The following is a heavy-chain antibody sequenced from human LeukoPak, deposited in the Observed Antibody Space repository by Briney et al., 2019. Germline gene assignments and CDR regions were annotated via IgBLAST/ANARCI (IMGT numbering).Heavy chain of an antibody. D-gene: IGHD6-19*01. CDR3: AKDRGYNSGRGPIDY. CDR2: ISYDGTNK. V-gene: IGHV3-30*18. CDR1: GFTFSSYG. J-gene: IGHJ4*02. Sequence: PGGSLRLSCAASGFTFSSYGMHWVRQAPGKGLEWVAVISYDGTNKYYADSVKGRFTISRENSKNTLYLQMNSLRAEDTAVYYCAKDRGYNSGRGPIDYWGQGTLVTVSS.